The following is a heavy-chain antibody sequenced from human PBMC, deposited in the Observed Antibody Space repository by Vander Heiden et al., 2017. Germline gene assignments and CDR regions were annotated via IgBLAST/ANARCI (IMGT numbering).Heavy chain of an antibody. CDR1: GGPFSSYA. J-gene: IGHJ6*02. CDR2: IIPIFGPA. Sequence: QVQLVQSGAEVKKPGSSVKVSCQASGGPFSSYALSWVRQAPGQGLEWMGGIIPIFGPANYAQKFQGRVTITADESTSTAYMELSSLRSEDTAVYYCARDVTYYYGSGSYYSKYYYYGMDVWGQGTTVTVSS. CDR3: ARDVTYYYGSGSYYSKYYYYGMDV. D-gene: IGHD3-10*01. V-gene: IGHV1-69*01.